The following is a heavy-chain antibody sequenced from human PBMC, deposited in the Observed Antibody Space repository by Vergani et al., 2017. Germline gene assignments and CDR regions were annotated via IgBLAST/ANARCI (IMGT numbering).Heavy chain of an antibody. J-gene: IGHJ4*02. Sequence: EVQLVQSGAEVKKPGESLKISCQISGYSFTNSWIGWVRQMPGKGLEWMGIIHPADSATRYSPSFQGQVTISVDKSISTAYLQRSSLRASDSAMYYCARLYGRDSSGSKYFDYWGQGTLVTVSS. CDR2: IHPADSAT. CDR3: ARLYGRDSSGSKYFDY. CDR1: GYSFTNSW. V-gene: IGHV5-51*01. D-gene: IGHD3-22*01.